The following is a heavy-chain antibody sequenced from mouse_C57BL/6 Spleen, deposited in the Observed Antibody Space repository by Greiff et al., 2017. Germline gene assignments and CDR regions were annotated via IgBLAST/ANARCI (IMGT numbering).Heavy chain of an antibody. V-gene: IGHV1-82*01. D-gene: IGHD3-2*02. CDR1: GYAFSSSW. CDR2: IYPGDGDT. CDR3: ERLGAQATGDAMDY. J-gene: IGHJ4*01. Sequence: QVQLKQSGPELVKPGASVKISCKASGYAFSSSWMNWVKQRPGKGLEWIGRIYPGDGDTNYNGKFKGKATLTADKSSSTAYMQLSSLTSEDSAVYFCERLGAQATGDAMDYWGQGTSVTVSS.